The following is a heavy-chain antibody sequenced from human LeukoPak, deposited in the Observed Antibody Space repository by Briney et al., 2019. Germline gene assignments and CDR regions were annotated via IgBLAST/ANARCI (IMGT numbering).Heavy chain of an antibody. CDR2: ISSSSSTI. Sequence: PGGSLRLSCAASGFTSSHYSINWVRQAPGKGLEWVSYISSSSSTIYYADSVKGRFTISRDNAKNSLYLQMNSLRAEDTAVYYCASGLYGSGKYYFDYWGQGTLVTVSS. CDR1: GFTSSHYS. CDR3: ASGLYGSGKYYFDY. D-gene: IGHD3-10*01. V-gene: IGHV3-48*01. J-gene: IGHJ4*02.